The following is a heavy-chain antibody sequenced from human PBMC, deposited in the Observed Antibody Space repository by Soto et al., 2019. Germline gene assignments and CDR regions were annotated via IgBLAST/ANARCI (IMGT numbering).Heavy chain of an antibody. CDR1: GYTFKSHD. J-gene: IGHJ3*02. V-gene: IGHV1-8*01. CDR2: MNPNSGNT. CDR3: ARQSMDSWYVDAFDI. D-gene: IGHD6-13*01. Sequence: ASVKVSCKASGYTFKSHDINWVRQATGQGLEWMGWMNPNSGNTGYAQKFQGRVTLTRDTSISTAYMELSSLRSEDTAVYYCARQSMDSWYVDAFDIWGQGTMVTVSS.